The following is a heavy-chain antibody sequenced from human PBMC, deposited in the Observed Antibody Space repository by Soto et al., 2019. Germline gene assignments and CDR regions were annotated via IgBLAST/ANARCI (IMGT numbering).Heavy chain of an antibody. V-gene: IGHV3-30*18. J-gene: IGHJ6*02. CDR2: ISYDGSNK. CDR1: GFTFSSYG. Sequence: QVQLVESGGGVVQPGRSLRLSCAASGFTFSSYGMHWVRQAPGKGLEWVAVISYDGSNKYYADSVKGRFTISRDNSKNTLYLQMISLRAEGTAVYYCAKDAHTEWDLLSGMDVWGQGTTVTVSS. CDR3: AKDAHTEWDLLSGMDV. D-gene: IGHD1-26*01.